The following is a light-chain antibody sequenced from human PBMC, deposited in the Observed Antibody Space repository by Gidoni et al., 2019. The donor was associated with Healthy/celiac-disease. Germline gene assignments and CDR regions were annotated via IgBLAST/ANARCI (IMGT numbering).Light chain of an antibody. J-gene: IGKJ1*01. Sequence: DIVMTQSPDSLAVSLGERATINCKSSQSVLYSSSNKNYLAWYQQKPGQPPELLIYWASTRESGVPDRFSGSGSGTDFTLTISSLQAEDVAVYYCQQYYNTPWTFGQXTKVDIK. V-gene: IGKV4-1*01. CDR2: WAS. CDR3: QQYYNTPWT. CDR1: QSVLYSSSNKNY.